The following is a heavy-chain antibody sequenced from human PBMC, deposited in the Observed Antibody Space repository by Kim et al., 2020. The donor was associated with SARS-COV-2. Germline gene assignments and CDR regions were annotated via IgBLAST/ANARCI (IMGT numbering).Heavy chain of an antibody. V-gene: IGHV4-34*01. CDR2: INHSGST. J-gene: IGHJ6*02. Sequence: SETLSLTCAVYGWSVSDYTWTWIRQPPGKGLEWSGEINHSGSTNLSPSLKSRITISLDTSKSQFCLRLKSMTATDTAVYYCARGRAVGVPFPVLGLGPYYHYYGMDVWGRGTPVAVSS. D-gene: IGHD2-8*02. CDR1: GWSVSDYT. CDR3: ARGRAVGVPFPVLGLGPYYHYYGMDV.